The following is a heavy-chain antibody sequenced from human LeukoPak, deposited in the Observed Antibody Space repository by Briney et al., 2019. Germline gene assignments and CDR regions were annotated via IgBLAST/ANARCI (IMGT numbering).Heavy chain of an antibody. V-gene: IGHV3-30*18. J-gene: IGHJ4*02. D-gene: IGHD2-15*01. CDR2: ISYDGSNK. CDR3: AKFSLAGY. CDR1: GFTLSTNA. Sequence: GGSLRLSCLTSGFTLSTNAMSWVRQAPGKGLEWVAVISYDGSNKYYADSVKGRFTISRDNSKNTLYLQMNSLRAEDTAVYYCAKFSLAGYWGQGTLVTVSS.